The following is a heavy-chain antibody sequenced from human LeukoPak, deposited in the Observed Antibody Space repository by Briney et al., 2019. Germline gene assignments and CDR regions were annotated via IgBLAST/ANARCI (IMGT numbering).Heavy chain of an antibody. J-gene: IGHJ4*02. CDR1: GGSISSGSYY. Sequence: PSQTLSLTCTVSGGSISSGSYYWSWIRQPAGKGLEWIGRICTSGSTNYNPSLKSRVTISVDTSKNQFSLKLSSVTAADTAVYYCAARITMVRGVIGYWGQGTLVTVSS. D-gene: IGHD3-10*01. CDR3: AARITMVRGVIGY. V-gene: IGHV4-61*02. CDR2: ICTSGST.